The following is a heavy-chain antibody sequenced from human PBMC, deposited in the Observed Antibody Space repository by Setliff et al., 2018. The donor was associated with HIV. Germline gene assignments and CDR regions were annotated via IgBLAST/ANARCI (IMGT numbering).Heavy chain of an antibody. CDR3: VRDLVYYYDNSGSFYVAEYFQH. D-gene: IGHD3-22*01. CDR1: GDSISGYY. CDR2: MHTSGNT. J-gene: IGHJ1*01. V-gene: IGHV4-4*07. Sequence: SETLSLTCIVSGDSISGYYWSWIRQPAGKGLEWIGRMHTSGNTNYNPSLKSRVTMSVDTSKNQFFLNLTSVTAEDTAVYYCVRDLVYYYDNSGSFYVAEYFQHWGQGTLVTVSS.